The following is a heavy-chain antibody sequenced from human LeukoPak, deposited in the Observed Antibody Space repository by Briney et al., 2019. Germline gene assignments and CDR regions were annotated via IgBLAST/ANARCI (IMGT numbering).Heavy chain of an antibody. D-gene: IGHD3-3*01. CDR1: GGTFSSYA. J-gene: IGHJ5*02. V-gene: IGHV1-69*10. CDR2: TIPILGIA. CDR3: ARQSSTIFGGRDWFDP. Sequence: SVKVSCKASGGTFSSYAISWVRQAPGQGLEWMGGTIPILGIANYAQKFQGRVTITADKSTSTAYMELSSLRSEDTAVYYCARQSSTIFGGRDWFDPWGQGTLVTASS.